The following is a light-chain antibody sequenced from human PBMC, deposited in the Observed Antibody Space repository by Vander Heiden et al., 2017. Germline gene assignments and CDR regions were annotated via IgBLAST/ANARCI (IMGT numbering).Light chain of an antibody. Sequence: DIQMTQSPSSLSASVGDRVTITCRASQSISSYLNWYQHKPGKAPKVLIYDASSLQSGVPSRFSGSGSGTDFTLTIDSLQPEDFATYYCQQSYRTPRTCGQGTKVEIK. CDR2: DAS. V-gene: IGKV1-39*01. CDR1: QSISSY. J-gene: IGKJ1*01. CDR3: QQSYRTPRT.